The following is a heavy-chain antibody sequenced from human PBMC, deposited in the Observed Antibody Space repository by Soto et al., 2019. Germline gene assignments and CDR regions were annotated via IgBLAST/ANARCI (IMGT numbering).Heavy chain of an antibody. CDR2: IWHDGNNK. D-gene: IGHD1-26*01. CDR1: GFTFSNYG. J-gene: IGHJ6*02. Sequence: GGSLRLSCAASGFTFSNYGMHWVRQAPGKGLEWVAIIWHDGNNKYYADSVRGRFIISRDNSKNGLYLQMNSLRAEDTAVYYCASDLVGASDSYGLDVWGQGTPVTVSS. CDR3: ASDLVGASDSYGLDV. V-gene: IGHV3-33*01.